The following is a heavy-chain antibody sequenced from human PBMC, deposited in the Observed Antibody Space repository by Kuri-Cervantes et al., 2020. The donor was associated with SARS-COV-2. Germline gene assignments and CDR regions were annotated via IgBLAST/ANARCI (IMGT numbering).Heavy chain of an antibody. V-gene: IGHV4-59*01. Sequence: GSLRLSCTVSGGSISSYYWSWIRQPPGKGLEWIGYIYYSGSTNYNPSLKSRVTISVDTSKNQFSLKLSSVTAADTAMYYCARGAGYSSSWYRGGAFDIWGQGTMVTVSS. CDR2: IYYSGST. J-gene: IGHJ3*02. CDR1: GGSISSYY. CDR3: ARGAGYSSSWYRGGAFDI. D-gene: IGHD6-13*01.